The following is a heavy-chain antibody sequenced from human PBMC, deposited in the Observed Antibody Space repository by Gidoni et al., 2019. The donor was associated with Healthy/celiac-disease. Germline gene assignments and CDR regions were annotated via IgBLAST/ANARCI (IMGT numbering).Heavy chain of an antibody. J-gene: IGHJ6*02. CDR1: GGSVSSSRYY. D-gene: IGHD3-22*01. Sequence: QLHLQESGPGLVKPSETLSLTCTVSGGSVSSSRYYWGWIRQPPGKGQEWIGSIYYSGRTYYNPTLKSGATISGDTSKNQFSLKMSSVTAADTAVYYCARHLGPYDSSGYYYYYGMDVWGQGTTVTVSS. CDR3: ARHLGPYDSSGYYYYYGMDV. V-gene: IGHV4-39*01. CDR2: IYYSGRT.